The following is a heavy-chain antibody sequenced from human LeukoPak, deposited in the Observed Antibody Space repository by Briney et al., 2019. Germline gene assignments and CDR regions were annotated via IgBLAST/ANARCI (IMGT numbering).Heavy chain of an antibody. V-gene: IGHV1-18*01. Sequence: GASVKVSCKASGYIFTSYGISGVRQAPGQGLEWMAWISTNNGNTNYAQKFQDRVTLTTDTSTSTAYMELRSTRSDDTAVYYCARNEKTPQQLATLYYYYYMDVWGKGTTVTVSS. CDR3: ARNEKTPQQLATLYYYYYMDV. J-gene: IGHJ6*03. CDR2: ISTNNGNT. CDR1: GYIFTSYG. D-gene: IGHD6-13*01.